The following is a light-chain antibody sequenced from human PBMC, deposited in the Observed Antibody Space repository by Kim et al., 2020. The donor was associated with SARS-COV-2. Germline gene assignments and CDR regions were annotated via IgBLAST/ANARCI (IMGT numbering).Light chain of an antibody. Sequence: RAPRSRRARQRRSSNVDGNKHKPGQAPRLLIYGASSRATGIPDRFSGSGSGTDFTLTISGLEPEDFAVYYCHQYAGAPWTLGQGTKVDSK. CDR1: QRRSSN. CDR2: GAS. CDR3: HQYAGAPWT. V-gene: IGKV3-20*01. J-gene: IGKJ1*01.